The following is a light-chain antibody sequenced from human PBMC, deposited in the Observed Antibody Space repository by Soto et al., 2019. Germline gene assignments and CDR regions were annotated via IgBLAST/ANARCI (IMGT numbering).Light chain of an antibody. CDR2: GAS. CDR1: QSVNINY. Sequence: EIVLTQSPGTLSLSPGERATLSCRTSQSVNINYLAWYQQKPGQPPRLLIYGASSRATGIPDRFSVSGSGTDFTLTISGLEPDDFGVYYCQQYGGSPLFTFGPGTKVDI. CDR3: QQYGGSPLFT. J-gene: IGKJ3*01. V-gene: IGKV3-20*01.